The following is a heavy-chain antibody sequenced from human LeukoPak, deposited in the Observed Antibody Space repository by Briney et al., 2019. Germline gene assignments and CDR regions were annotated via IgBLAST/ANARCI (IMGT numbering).Heavy chain of an antibody. CDR1: GFTFSNYA. CDR3: ARDLKVTGTDGAYHYYGMDV. D-gene: IGHD2-21*02. Sequence: GRSLRLSCAASGFTFSNYAMHWVRQAPGKGLEWVAVVSYDGSNKYYADSVKGRFTISRDNSKNTLYLQMNSLRAEDAAVYYCARDLKVTGTDGAYHYYGMDVWGHGTTVAVSS. V-gene: IGHV3-30-3*01. CDR2: VSYDGSNK. J-gene: IGHJ6*02.